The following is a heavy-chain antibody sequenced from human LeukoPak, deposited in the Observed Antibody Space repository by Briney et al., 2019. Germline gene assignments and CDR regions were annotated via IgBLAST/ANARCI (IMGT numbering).Heavy chain of an antibody. D-gene: IGHD3/OR15-3a*01. Sequence: GGSLRLSCAASGFTFNSYSMNWVRQAAGKGLEWVSYITGSSSTINYADSVRGRFTISRDKAKNSLYLQMNSLRAEDTAVYYCARTGLGMYSFDSWGQGTLVTVSS. CDR1: GFTFNSYS. CDR2: ITGSSSTI. CDR3: ARTGLGMYSFDS. J-gene: IGHJ4*02. V-gene: IGHV3-48*01.